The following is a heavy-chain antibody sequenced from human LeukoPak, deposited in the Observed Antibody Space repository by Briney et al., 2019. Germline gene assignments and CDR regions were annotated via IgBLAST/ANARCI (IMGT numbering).Heavy chain of an antibody. CDR3: ARDPGEYQLLGEFHY. D-gene: IGHD2-2*01. Sequence: SVKVSCKASGGTFSSYAISWVRQAPGQGLEWMGGIIPIFGTANYAQKFQGRVTITADKSTSTAYMELSSLRSEDTAVYYCARDPGEYQLLGEFHYWGQGTLVTVSS. CDR2: IIPIFGTA. CDR1: GGTFSSYA. J-gene: IGHJ4*02. V-gene: IGHV1-69*06.